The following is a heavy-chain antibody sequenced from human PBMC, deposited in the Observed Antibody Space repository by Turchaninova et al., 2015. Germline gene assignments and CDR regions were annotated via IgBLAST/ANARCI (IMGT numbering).Heavy chain of an antibody. CDR1: SDTFMKYG. D-gene: IGHD5-24*01. J-gene: IGHJ3*01. V-gene: IGHV1-69*01. CDR3: ARGSLGQMTNDAFDL. CDR2: ITPVFIKP. Sequence: QVQLVQSGAEVRKPGSSVKVSCKASSDTFMKYGFSWVRPAPGQGLEWLGGITPVFIKPNYARNFQGRVTITADEVTYTVYMELSSLALEDTAVYFWARGSLGQMTNDAFDLWGQGTMVTVSS.